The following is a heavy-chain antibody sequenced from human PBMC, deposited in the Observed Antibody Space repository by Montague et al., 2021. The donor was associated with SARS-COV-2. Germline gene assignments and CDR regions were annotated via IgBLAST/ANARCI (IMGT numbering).Heavy chain of an antibody. J-gene: IGHJ4*02. V-gene: IGHV4-59*08. Sequence: SETLSLTCTVSGGSISSFYWSWFRQPPGKGLEWMGYISDSGSTNYNPFLTSRVTMSVDTSKDQFSLKVNSVTAADTAVYYCARHYSATLPAVYWGQGTLVTVSS. CDR3: ARHYSATLPAVY. CDR1: GGSISSFY. D-gene: IGHD2-15*01. CDR2: ISDSGST.